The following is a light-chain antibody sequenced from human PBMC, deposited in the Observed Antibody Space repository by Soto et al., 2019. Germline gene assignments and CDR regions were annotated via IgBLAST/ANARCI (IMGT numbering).Light chain of an antibody. Sequence: EIVLTQSPVTLSLSPGERATLSCRASQSVSSSLAWYQQKPGQAPRLLIYDASNRATGIPARFSGSGSGTDFTLTISSLEPEDSAVYYCQQRYSWWTFGRGTKVEIK. CDR2: DAS. V-gene: IGKV3-11*01. CDR3: QQRYSWWT. CDR1: QSVSSS. J-gene: IGKJ1*01.